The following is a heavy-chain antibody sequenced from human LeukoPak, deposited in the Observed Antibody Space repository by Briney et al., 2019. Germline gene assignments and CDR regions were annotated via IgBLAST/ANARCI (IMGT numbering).Heavy chain of an antibody. CDR2: VYYSGST. D-gene: IGHD2-2*01. CDR3: ARDTGPSGTAFDY. Sequence: SEALSLTCTVSGGSISSSSSYWVWIRQPPGKGLEWIGTVYYSGSTYYNPSLKSRVTISVDTSKNQFSLKLSSVTAADTAVYYCARDTGPSGTAFDYWGQGTLVTVFS. CDR1: GGSISSSSSY. J-gene: IGHJ4*02. V-gene: IGHV4-39*07.